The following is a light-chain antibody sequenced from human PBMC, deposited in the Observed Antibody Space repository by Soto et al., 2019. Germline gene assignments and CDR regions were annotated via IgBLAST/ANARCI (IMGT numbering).Light chain of an antibody. Sequence: DIQMTQSPSSLSASVGDSVTLTCRASQRLFSFLNWYQQAPGRAPKLLISTAYKLQSGVPSRFSGSESGTEFTLTMSSLQPEDFAIYVCQQTYSAPFTFGPGTKVDVK. CDR2: TAY. J-gene: IGKJ3*01. CDR1: QRLFSF. CDR3: QQTYSAPFT. V-gene: IGKV1-39*01.